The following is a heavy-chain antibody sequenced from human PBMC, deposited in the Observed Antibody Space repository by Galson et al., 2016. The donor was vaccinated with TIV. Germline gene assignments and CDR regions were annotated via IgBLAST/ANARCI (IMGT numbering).Heavy chain of an antibody. CDR1: RFNFSDYW. V-gene: IGHV3-7*01. Sequence: SLRLSCAVSRFNFSDYWMSWVRQAPGKGLEWVANIKEDGSEKNYVGSVEGRFAVSRDNGKNSLYLQMNSLRVEDTAVYYCATNWAPDYWGQGTLSPSP. J-gene: IGHJ4*02. D-gene: IGHD1-1*01. CDR2: IKEDGSEK. CDR3: ATNWAPDY.